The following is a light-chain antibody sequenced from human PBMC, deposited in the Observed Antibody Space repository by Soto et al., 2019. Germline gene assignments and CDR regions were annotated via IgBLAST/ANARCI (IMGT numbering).Light chain of an antibody. Sequence: DIQMTQSPSTLSASVGDRVTITCRASQSISNWLAWYQQKPGKAPKLLIYQASSLETGVSSRFSGSASETEFTLSISSRQPDDFATYYCQQYKDYSGWTFGQGTKVEFK. V-gene: IGKV1-5*03. CDR1: QSISNW. CDR3: QQYKDYSGWT. CDR2: QAS. J-gene: IGKJ1*01.